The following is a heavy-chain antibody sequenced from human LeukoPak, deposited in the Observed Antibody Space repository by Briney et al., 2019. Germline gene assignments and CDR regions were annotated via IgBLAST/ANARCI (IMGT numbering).Heavy chain of an antibody. V-gene: IGHV1-2*02. CDR3: ARGGEIIVLPPAMPDDY. CDR2: INPNSGGT. J-gene: IGHJ4*02. Sequence: ASVKVSCKASGYTFTGYYMHWVRQAPGQGLEWMGWINPNSGGTNYAQNFQGRVTMTRDTSISTAHMDLSRLRSDDTAVYYCARGGEIIVLPPAMPDDYWGQGTLVTVSS. D-gene: IGHD2-2*01. CDR1: GYTFTGYY.